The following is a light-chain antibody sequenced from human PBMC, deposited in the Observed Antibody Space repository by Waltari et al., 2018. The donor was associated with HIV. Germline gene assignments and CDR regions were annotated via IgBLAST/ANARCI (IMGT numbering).Light chain of an antibody. J-gene: IGKJ3*01. CDR3: LQYDNLPFT. CDR1: QDISKY. CDR2: DAS. V-gene: IGKV1-33*01. Sequence: SPSSLSASIGDRVTITYQASQDISKYLHWYQQKPGKAPKVLIYDASNLQTGVPSRFSGSGSGTDFSFTIISLLPEDIATYYCLQYDNLPFTFGPGTKVDIK.